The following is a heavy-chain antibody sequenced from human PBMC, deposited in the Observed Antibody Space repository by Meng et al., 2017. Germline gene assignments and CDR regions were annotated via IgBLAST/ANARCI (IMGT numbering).Heavy chain of an antibody. CDR3: ALVAADSYFDY. D-gene: IGHD2-15*01. CDR2: ISYDGSNK. J-gene: IGHJ4*02. Sequence: GESLKISCAASGFTFSSYAMHWVRQAPGKGLEWVAVISYDGSNKYYADSVKGRFTISRDNSKNTLYLQMNSLRAEDTAVYYCALVAADSYFDYWGQGTLVTVSS. V-gene: IGHV3-30*04. CDR1: GFTFSSYA.